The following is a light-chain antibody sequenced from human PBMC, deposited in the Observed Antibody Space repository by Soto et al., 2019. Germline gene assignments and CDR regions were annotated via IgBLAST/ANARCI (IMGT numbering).Light chain of an antibody. V-gene: IGKV1-9*01. CDR3: QQLNRYPRT. J-gene: IGKJ1*01. CDR2: AAS. Sequence: IQLTQSPSSLSASVGDRVTITCRASQDITSYLAWYQQKPGKAPELLIYAASTLQSGVPSMFSGSGSGTDFTLTISILQPEDFATYCCQQLNRYPRTFGQGTKVDIK. CDR1: QDITSY.